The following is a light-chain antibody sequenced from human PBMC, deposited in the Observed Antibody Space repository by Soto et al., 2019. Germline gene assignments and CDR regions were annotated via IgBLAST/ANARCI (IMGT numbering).Light chain of an antibody. CDR2: DVT. CDR1: SSDFGGYNY. CDR3: SSYTTSSTPYV. Sequence: QSVLTQPASVSGSPGQSITISCTGTSSDFGGYNYVSWYQQHPVKAPKLVIYDVTNRPSGVSDRFSGSKSGNTASLTISGLQAEDEAAYYCSSYTTSSTPYVFGTGTKVTVL. V-gene: IGLV2-14*01. J-gene: IGLJ1*01.